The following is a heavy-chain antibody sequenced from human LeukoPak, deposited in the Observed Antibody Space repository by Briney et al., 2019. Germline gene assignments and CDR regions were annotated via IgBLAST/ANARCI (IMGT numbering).Heavy chain of an antibody. J-gene: IGHJ5*02. CDR1: GGSFSGYY. V-gene: IGHV4-34*01. Sequence: PSETLSLTCAVYGGSFSGYYWSWIRQPPGKGLEWIGEINHSGSTNYNPSLKSRVTISVDTSKNQFSLKLSSVTAADTAVYYCARGPRDFDPWGQGTLVTVPS. CDR2: INHSGST. CDR3: ARGPRDFDP.